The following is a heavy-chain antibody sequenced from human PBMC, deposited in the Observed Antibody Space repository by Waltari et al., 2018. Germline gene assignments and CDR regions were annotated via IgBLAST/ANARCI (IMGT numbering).Heavy chain of an antibody. J-gene: IGHJ4*02. CDR1: GYTFPSYG. Sequence: QVQLVQSGAEVKKPGASVKVSCKASGYTFPSYGISRVRQVPGQGLEWMGWISAYNGDTKYTQKLQGRVTMSTDTSTTTAYMELRSLRSDDTAVYYCARGDDILTGYYKGLDYWGQGTLVAVSS. V-gene: IGHV1-18*01. D-gene: IGHD3-9*01. CDR3: ARGDDILTGYYKGLDY. CDR2: ISAYNGDT.